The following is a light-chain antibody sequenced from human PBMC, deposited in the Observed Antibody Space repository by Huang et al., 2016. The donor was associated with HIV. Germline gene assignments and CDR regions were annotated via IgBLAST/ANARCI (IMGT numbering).Light chain of an antibody. CDR2: AAS. V-gene: IGKV1-39*01. Sequence: DIQMTQSPSSLSASVGDRVTIPCRASQRIRSYLNWYQQKPGKAPKLLIYAASSLQSGVPSRFSGSGSGTDFTLTISSLQPEDFATYYCQQSYSTLRYTFGQGTKLEIK. J-gene: IGKJ2*01. CDR1: QRIRSY. CDR3: QQSYSTLRYT.